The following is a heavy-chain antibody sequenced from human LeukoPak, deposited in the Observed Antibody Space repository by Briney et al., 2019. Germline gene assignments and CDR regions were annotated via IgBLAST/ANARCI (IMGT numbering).Heavy chain of an antibody. Sequence: SETLSLTCTVSGGSISSYYWSWIRQPPGKGLDWIGYIYYSGSTNYNPSLKSRVTISVDTSKNQFSLKLSSVTAADTAVYYCARASDSSGWETEYYYYYMDVWGKGTTVTVSS. CDR3: ARASDSSGWETEYYYYYMDV. V-gene: IGHV4-59*01. CDR1: GGSISSYY. D-gene: IGHD6-19*01. J-gene: IGHJ6*03. CDR2: IYYSGST.